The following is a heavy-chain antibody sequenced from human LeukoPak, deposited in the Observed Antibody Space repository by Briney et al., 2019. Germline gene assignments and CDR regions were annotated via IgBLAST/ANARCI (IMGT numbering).Heavy chain of an antibody. CDR1: GFTFSFYG. J-gene: IGHJ4*02. CDR2: ISGSGGRK. Sequence: PGGSLRLSCAPSGFTFSFYGMHWVRQAPGKGLEWVSAISGSGGRKYYEDSVKGGFTIYRENSKKSVYLQINILRAEDTAVYYCARSGELRTLYFDYWGQGTLVTVSS. CDR3: ARSGELRTLYFDY. D-gene: IGHD1-7*01. V-gene: IGHV3-23*01.